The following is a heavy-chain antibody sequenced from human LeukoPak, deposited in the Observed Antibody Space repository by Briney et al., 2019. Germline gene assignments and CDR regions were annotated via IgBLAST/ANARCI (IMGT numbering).Heavy chain of an antibody. CDR3: ARGTGYSDNWFDP. Sequence: SQTLSLTCAISGDSVSSNSAAWNWIRQSPSRGLEWLGRTYYRSKWYNDCAISVKSRITINPDTSKNHFSLQLNSMTPEDTAVYYCARGTGYSDNWFDPWGQGTLVTVSS. CDR2: TYYRSKWYN. V-gene: IGHV6-1*01. CDR1: GDSVSSNSAA. D-gene: IGHD2-21*01. J-gene: IGHJ5*02.